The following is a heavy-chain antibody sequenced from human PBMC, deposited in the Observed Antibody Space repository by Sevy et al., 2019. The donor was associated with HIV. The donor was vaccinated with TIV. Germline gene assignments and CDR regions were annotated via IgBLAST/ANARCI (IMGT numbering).Heavy chain of an antibody. Sequence: GGSLRLSCAASGFTFSSYAMSWVRQAPGKGLEWVSAISGSGGSTYYADSVKGRFTMSRNNSKNRLYLQMNSLRAEDTAVYYCAGYSSGCYGGIFDYWGQGTLVTVSS. CDR3: AGYSSGCYGGIFDY. V-gene: IGHV3-23*01. J-gene: IGHJ4*02. CDR1: GFTFSSYA. CDR2: ISGSGGST. D-gene: IGHD6-19*01.